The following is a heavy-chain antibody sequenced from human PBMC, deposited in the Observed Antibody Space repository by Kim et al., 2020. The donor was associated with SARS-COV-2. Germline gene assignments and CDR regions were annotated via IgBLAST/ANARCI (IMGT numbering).Heavy chain of an antibody. J-gene: IGHJ4*02. Sequence: SSYIYYADSVKGRFTISRDNAKNSLYLQMNSLRAEDTAVYYCARDLPGDYWGQGTLVTVSS. CDR2: SSYI. CDR3: ARDLPGDY. V-gene: IGHV3-21*01.